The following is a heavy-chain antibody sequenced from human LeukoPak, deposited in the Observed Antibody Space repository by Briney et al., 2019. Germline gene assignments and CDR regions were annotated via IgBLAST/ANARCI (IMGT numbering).Heavy chain of an antibody. CDR1: GGTFSSYA. CDR2: IIPIFGTA. V-gene: IGHV1-69*05. Sequence: ASVKVSCKASGGTFSSYAISWVRQAPGQGLEWMGGIIPIFGTANYAQKFQGRVTITTDESTSTAYMELSSLRSGDTAVYYCARVPRVDTAKYYYYYMDVWGKGTTVTVSS. D-gene: IGHD5-18*01. CDR3: ARVPRVDTAKYYYYYMDV. J-gene: IGHJ6*03.